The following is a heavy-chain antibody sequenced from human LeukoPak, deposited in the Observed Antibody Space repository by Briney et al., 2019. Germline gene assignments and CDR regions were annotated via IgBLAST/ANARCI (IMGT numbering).Heavy chain of an antibody. CDR2: IHYSGST. D-gene: IGHD5-12*01. J-gene: IGHJ4*02. CDR1: GGSISSYY. V-gene: IGHV4-59*08. Sequence: SETLSLTCTVSGGSISSYYWSWIRQPPGKGLEWIGYIHYSGSTNYNPSLKSRVTISGDTSKSQFSLKLSSVTAADTAVYYCARGYSDYGIGVDYWGQGTLVTVSS. CDR3: ARGYSDYGIGVDY.